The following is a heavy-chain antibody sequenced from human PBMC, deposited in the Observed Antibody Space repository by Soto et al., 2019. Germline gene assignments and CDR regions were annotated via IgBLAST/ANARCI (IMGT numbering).Heavy chain of an antibody. Sequence: EVQLVESGGGLVQPGRSLRLSCAASGFTFDDYAMHWVRQAPGKGLEWVSGISWNSGSIGYADSVKGRFTISRDNAKNSLYLQMNSLRAEDTALYYCAKVSMVRGVIGESYFDYWGLGTLVTVSS. V-gene: IGHV3-9*01. CDR3: AKVSMVRGVIGESYFDY. CDR2: ISWNSGSI. J-gene: IGHJ4*02. D-gene: IGHD3-10*01. CDR1: GFTFDDYA.